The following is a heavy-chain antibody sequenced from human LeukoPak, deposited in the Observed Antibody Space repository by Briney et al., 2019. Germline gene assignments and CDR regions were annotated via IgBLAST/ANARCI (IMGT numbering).Heavy chain of an antibody. CDR1: GFPFSIYE. D-gene: IGHD6-19*01. CDR3: ELLAVASDFGY. CDR2: IGSSGTTI. Sequence: PGGSLRLSCAVSGFPFSIYEMNWVRQAPGKGLEWVSNIGSSGTTIYYADSVKGRFSISRDNAKSSLYLQMNSLRVEDTAVYYCELLAVASDFGYWGQGALVTVSS. J-gene: IGHJ4*02. V-gene: IGHV3-48*03.